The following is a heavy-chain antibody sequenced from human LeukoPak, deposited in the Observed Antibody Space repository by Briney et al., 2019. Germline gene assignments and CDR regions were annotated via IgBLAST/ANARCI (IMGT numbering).Heavy chain of an antibody. V-gene: IGHV1-46*01. Sequence: ASVKVSCKASGYTFINYYMHWVRQAPGQGLEWRGIINPSGGTTSYAQSFQGRVTMTRDTSTSTVYMELSSLRSEDTAVYYCAREIGPRQLHLWGSAFDYWGQGTLVTVSS. CDR1: GYTFINYY. CDR3: AREIGPRQLHLWGSAFDY. D-gene: IGHD5-18*01. J-gene: IGHJ4*02. CDR2: INPSGGTT.